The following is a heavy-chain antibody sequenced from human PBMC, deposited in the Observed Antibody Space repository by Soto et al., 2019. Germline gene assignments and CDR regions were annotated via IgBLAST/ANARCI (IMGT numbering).Heavy chain of an antibody. CDR3: AKDSFVVVPAAMPSLRVVDY. CDR2: ISYDGSNK. D-gene: IGHD2-2*01. V-gene: IGHV3-30*18. CDR1: GFTFSSYG. Sequence: GGSLRLSCAASGFTFSSYGMHWVRQAPGKGLEWVAVISYDGSNKYYADSVKGRFTISRDNSKNTLYLQMNSLRAEDTAVYYCAKDSFVVVPAAMPSLRVVDYWGQGTLVTVSS. J-gene: IGHJ4*02.